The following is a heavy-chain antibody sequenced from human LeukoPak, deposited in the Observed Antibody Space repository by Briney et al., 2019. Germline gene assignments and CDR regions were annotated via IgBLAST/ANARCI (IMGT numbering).Heavy chain of an antibody. Sequence: SVKVSCKASGGTFSSYAISWVRQAPGQGLEWMGGIIPIFGTANYAQKFQGRGTITPGESTRTAYMELSSLRSEDTAVYYCARGLLVNTDYGGNDNDAFDIWGQGTMVTVSS. CDR2: IIPIFGTA. CDR3: ARGLLVNTDYGGNDNDAFDI. V-gene: IGHV1-69*13. J-gene: IGHJ3*02. D-gene: IGHD4-23*01. CDR1: GGTFSSYA.